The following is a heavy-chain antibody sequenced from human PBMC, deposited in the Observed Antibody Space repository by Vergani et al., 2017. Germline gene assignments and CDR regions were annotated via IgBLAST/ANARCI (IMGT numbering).Heavy chain of an antibody. CDR1: GFIFSHYG. V-gene: IGHV3-7*01. CDR3: ARGGDDYYDTQMAPDF. J-gene: IGHJ3*01. Sequence: VHLVESGGAVVQPGRSLRLSCEVSGFIFSHYGIHWVRQAPGKGLEWVANIKQDGSEKYYVDSVKGRFTISRDNAKKTLYLQMDSLRDEDTAVYYCARGGDDYYDTQMAPDFWGQGTLVIVSS. CDR2: IKQDGSEK. D-gene: IGHD3-16*01.